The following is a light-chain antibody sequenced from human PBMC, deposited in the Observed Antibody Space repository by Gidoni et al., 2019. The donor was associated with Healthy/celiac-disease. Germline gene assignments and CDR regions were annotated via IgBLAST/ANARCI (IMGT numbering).Light chain of an antibody. J-gene: IGKJ2*01. CDR3: QQSYSTPLYT. CDR1: QSIRSY. CDR2: AAS. Sequence: DIQMTQSPSSLSASVGDRVTTTCRASQSIRSYLNWYQQKPGKAPKLLIYAASSLQSGVPSRFSGSGSGTDFTLTISSLQPEDFATYYCQQSYSTPLYTFGQGTKLEIK. V-gene: IGKV1-39*01.